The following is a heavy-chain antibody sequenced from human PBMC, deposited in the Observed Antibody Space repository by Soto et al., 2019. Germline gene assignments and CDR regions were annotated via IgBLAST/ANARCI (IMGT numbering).Heavy chain of an antibody. CDR3: AKEKVQQWLVPFDY. J-gene: IGHJ4*02. CDR2: ISGSGAST. Sequence: PGGSLRLSCAASGFTFSNYSMSWVRQAPGKGLEWVSTISGSGASTYYADSVKGRFTISRDNSKNTLYLQMNSLRAEDTAVYYCAKEKVQQWLVPFDYWGQGTLVTVSS. V-gene: IGHV3-23*01. D-gene: IGHD6-19*01. CDR1: GFTFSNYS.